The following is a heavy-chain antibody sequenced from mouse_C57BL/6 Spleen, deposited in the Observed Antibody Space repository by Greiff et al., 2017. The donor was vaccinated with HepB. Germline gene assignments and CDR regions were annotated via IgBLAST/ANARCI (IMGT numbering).Heavy chain of an antibody. V-gene: IGHV14-1*01. CDR3: TQPYDYDDYAMDY. CDR2: IDPEDGDT. CDR1: GFNIKDYY. Sequence: VQLKQSGAELVRPGASVKLSCTASGFNIKDYYMHWVKQRPEQGLEWIGRIDPEDGDTEYAPKFQGKATMTADTSSNTAYLQLSSLTSEDTAVYYCTQPYDYDDYAMDYWGQGTSVTVSS. D-gene: IGHD2-4*01. J-gene: IGHJ4*01.